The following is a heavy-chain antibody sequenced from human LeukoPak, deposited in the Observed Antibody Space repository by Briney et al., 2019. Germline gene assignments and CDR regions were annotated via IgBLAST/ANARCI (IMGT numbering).Heavy chain of an antibody. D-gene: IGHD4-11*01. CDR2: IYYSGST. J-gene: IGHJ2*01. V-gene: IGHV4-39*01. Sequence: SETLSLTCTVSGGSISSSSYYWGWIHQPPGKGLEWIGSIYYSGSTYYNPSLKSRVTISVGTSKNQFSLKLSSVTAADTAVYYCARGEYSSSYPNVHWYFDLWGRGTLVTVSS. CDR3: ARGEYSSSYPNVHWYFDL. CDR1: GGSISSSSYY.